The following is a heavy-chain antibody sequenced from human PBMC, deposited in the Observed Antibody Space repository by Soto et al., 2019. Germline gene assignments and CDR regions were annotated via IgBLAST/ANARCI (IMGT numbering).Heavy chain of an antibody. Sequence: PSETLSLTCTVSGVSISSSSYYWGWIRQPPGKGLEWIGSIYYSGSTYYNPSLKSRVTISVDTSKNQFSLKLSSVTAADTAVYYCARPMYYYDSRGYFTDAFDIWGQGTMVTVSS. D-gene: IGHD3-22*01. CDR2: IYYSGST. CDR1: GVSISSSSYY. CDR3: ARPMYYYDSRGYFTDAFDI. J-gene: IGHJ3*02. V-gene: IGHV4-39*01.